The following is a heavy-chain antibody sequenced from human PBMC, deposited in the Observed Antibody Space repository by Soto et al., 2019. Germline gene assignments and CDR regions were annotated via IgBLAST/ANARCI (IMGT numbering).Heavy chain of an antibody. D-gene: IGHD4-17*01. CDR1: GGTFSSYA. J-gene: IGHJ6*02. CDR3: ARMTTVTSEYYYYGMDV. CDR2: IIPIFGTA. V-gene: IGHV1-69*01. Sequence: QVQLVQSGAEVKKPGSSVKVSCKASGGTFSSYAISWVRQAPGQGLEWMGGIIPIFGTANYAQKFQGRVTITADECTSTAYMELSSMRSEDTAVYYCARMTTVTSEYYYYGMDVWGQGTTVTVSS.